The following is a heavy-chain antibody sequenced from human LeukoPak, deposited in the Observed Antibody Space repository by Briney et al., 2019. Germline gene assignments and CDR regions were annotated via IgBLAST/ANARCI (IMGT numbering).Heavy chain of an antibody. V-gene: IGHV4-39*01. Sequence: PSETLSLTCTVSGGSISSSSYSWGWIRQPPGKGLEWIGSIYYSGSTYYNPSLKSRVTISVDTSKNQFSLKLSSVTAADTAVYYCALRQGGRGFQTWFDPWGQGTLVTVSS. CDR3: ALRQGGRGFQTWFDP. D-gene: IGHD3-16*01. J-gene: IGHJ5*02. CDR1: GGSISSSSYS. CDR2: IYYSGST.